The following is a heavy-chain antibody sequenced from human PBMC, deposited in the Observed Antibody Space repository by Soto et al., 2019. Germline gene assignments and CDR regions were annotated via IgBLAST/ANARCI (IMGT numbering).Heavy chain of an antibody. CDR2: ISYDGSNK. V-gene: IGHV3-30*18. CDR1: GFTFSSYG. J-gene: IGHJ4*02. D-gene: IGHD3-22*01. Sequence: QVQLVESGGGVVQPGRSLRLSCAASGFTFSSYGMHWVRQAPGKGLEWVAVISYDGSNKYYADSVKGRFTISRDNSKNPLHLQMTSPRSESTAVYYGAKDVLRCGYYRRGYCAYWGQGTLVTVSS. CDR3: AKDVLRCGYYRRGYCAY.